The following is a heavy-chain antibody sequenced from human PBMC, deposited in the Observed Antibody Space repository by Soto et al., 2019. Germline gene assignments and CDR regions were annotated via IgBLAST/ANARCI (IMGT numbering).Heavy chain of an antibody. Sequence: QVQVVESGGGVVQSGRSLRLSCAASGFTFSSYGMHWVRQAPGKGLEWVAVIANDGNDKYYIDSVKGRFTISRDNSKNTLYLQMTTPSTGDTALYYCEKDIHSGRKQLGADYWGQGTLVTVSS. CDR2: IANDGNDK. V-gene: IGHV3-30*18. CDR1: GFTFSSYG. D-gene: IGHD1-26*01. J-gene: IGHJ4*02. CDR3: EKDIHSGRKQLGADY.